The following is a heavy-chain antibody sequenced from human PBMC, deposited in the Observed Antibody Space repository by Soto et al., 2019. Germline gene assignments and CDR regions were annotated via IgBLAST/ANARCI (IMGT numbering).Heavy chain of an antibody. Sequence: GGSLRLSCAASGFTFSSYRMNWVRQAPGKXLEWVSYISSSSSNIYHADHVKGRFNIHRDNDKNSLYLKMNSLRAEDTAVYHCARGCNIVEGSNSCHYFDYWGQGTLVTVSS. J-gene: IGHJ4*02. D-gene: IGHD2-2*01. CDR3: ARGCNIVEGSNSCHYFDY. CDR2: ISSSSSNI. V-gene: IGHV3-48*01. CDR1: GFTFSSYR.